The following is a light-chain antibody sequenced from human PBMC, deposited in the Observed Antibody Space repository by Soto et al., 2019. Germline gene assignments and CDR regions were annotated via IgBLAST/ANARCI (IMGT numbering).Light chain of an antibody. CDR3: SSFTSSSTVV. J-gene: IGLJ2*01. CDR2: EVS. CDR1: SSDVGGYNY. V-gene: IGLV2-14*01. Sequence: QSALTQPASVSGSPGQSITISCTGTSSDVGGYNYVSWYQQHPGKAPKLMIYEVSNRPSGVSNRFSGSKSGNTASLTISGLQAEDEAGYYCSSFTSSSTVVFGGGTKLTVL.